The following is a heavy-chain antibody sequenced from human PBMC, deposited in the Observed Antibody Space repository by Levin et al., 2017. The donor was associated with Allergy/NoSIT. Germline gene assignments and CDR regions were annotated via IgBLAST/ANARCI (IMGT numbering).Heavy chain of an antibody. J-gene: IGHJ4*02. D-gene: IGHD3-22*01. V-gene: IGHV3-33*01. CDR3: ARGYYYDSSGYYYEYYFDY. Sequence: GESLKISCAASGFTFSSYGMHWVRQAPGKGLEWVAVIWYDGSNKYYADSVKGRFTISRDNSKNTLYLQMNSLRAEDTAVYYCARGYYYDSSGYYYEYYFDYWGQGTLVTVSS. CDR1: GFTFSSYG. CDR2: IWYDGSNK.